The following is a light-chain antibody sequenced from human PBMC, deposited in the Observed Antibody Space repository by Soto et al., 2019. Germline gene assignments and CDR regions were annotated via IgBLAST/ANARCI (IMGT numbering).Light chain of an antibody. CDR1: SSDVGGYNY. V-gene: IGLV2-14*01. J-gene: IGLJ2*01. CDR2: DVS. Sequence: QSALTQPASVSGSPGQSITISCTGTSSDVGGYNYVSWYQQHPGKAPKLMIYDVSNRPSGVSNRFSGSKSGNTASLTISGLQGEDEADYYCSSYTSSSTLVVFGGGTKVTVL. CDR3: SSYTSSSTLVV.